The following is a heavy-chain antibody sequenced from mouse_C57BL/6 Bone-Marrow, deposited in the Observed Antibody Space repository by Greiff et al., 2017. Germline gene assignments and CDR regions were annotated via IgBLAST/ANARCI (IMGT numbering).Heavy chain of an antibody. CDR2: ISYSGST. D-gene: IGHD1-2*01. J-gene: IGHJ3*01. Sequence: EVQLQESGPGMVKPSQSLSLTCTVTGYSITSGYDWHWIRHFPGNKLEWMGYISYSGSTNYNPSLKSRISITHDTSKNHFFLKLNSVTTEDTATYYCARDGYDRFAYWGQGTLVTVSA. CDR1: GYSITSGYD. CDR3: ARDGYDRFAY. V-gene: IGHV3-1*01.